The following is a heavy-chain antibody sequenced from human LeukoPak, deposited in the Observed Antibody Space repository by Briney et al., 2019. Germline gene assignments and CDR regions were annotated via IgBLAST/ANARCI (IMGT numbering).Heavy chain of an antibody. J-gene: IGHJ4*02. Sequence: SQTLSLTCTVSGGSISSGSYYWSWIRQPAGKGLEWIGRIYTSGSTNYNPSLKSRVTISVDTSKNQFSLKLSSVTAADTAVYCCARETTVTEFDYWGQGTLVTVSS. CDR2: IYTSGST. V-gene: IGHV4-61*02. D-gene: IGHD4-11*01. CDR3: ARETTVTEFDY. CDR1: GGSISSGSYY.